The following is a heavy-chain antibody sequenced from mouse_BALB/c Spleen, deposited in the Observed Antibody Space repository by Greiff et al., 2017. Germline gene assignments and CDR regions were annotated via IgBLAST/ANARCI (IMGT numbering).Heavy chain of an antibody. J-gene: IGHJ3*01. CDR1: GFTFSSFG. CDR3: ASSGDYGNYVVAWFAD. V-gene: IGHV5-17*02. CDR2: ISSGSSTI. D-gene: IGHD2-1*01. Sequence: EVKLMESGGGLVQPGGSRKLSCAASGFTFSSFGMHWVRQSPEKGLEWVAYISSGSSTIYYADTVTGGFTISRDNPKNTLFLQMTRLRSEDTAMYYCASSGDYGNYVVAWFADWGQGTLVTVSA.